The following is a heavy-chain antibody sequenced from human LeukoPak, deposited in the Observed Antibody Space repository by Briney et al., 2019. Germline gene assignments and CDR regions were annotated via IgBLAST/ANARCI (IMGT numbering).Heavy chain of an antibody. V-gene: IGHV4-30-4*07. Sequence: PSQTLSLTCAVSGGSISSGGYSWSWIRQPPGKGLEWIGYIYYSGSTYYNPSLKSRVTISVDTSKNQFSLKLSSVTAADTAVYYCAREWNYYDSSGYLLRYFDLWGRGTLVTVSS. CDR1: GGSISSGGYS. CDR3: AREWNYYDSSGYLLRYFDL. CDR2: IYYSGST. D-gene: IGHD3-22*01. J-gene: IGHJ2*01.